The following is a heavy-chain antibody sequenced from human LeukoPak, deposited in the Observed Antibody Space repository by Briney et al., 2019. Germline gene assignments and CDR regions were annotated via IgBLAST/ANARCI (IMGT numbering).Heavy chain of an antibody. CDR2: ISSSSSSYI. CDR1: GFTFSSYS. Sequence: GGSLRLSCAASGFTFSSYSMNWVRQAPGKGLEWVSSISSSSSSYIYYADSVKGRFTISRDNAKNSLYLQMNSLRAEDTAVYYCARDPTGACSGGSCYSWGQGTLVTVSS. CDR3: ARDPTGACSGGSCYS. V-gene: IGHV3-21*01. J-gene: IGHJ5*02. D-gene: IGHD2-15*01.